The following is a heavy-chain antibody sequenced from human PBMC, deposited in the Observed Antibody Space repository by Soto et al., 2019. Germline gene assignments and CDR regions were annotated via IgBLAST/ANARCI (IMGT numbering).Heavy chain of an antibody. V-gene: IGHV1-69*01. Sequence: QVQLVQSGAEVKKPGSSVKVSCKASGGTFSSYAISWVRQAPGQGLEWVGGIIPISGTANYAQKFQGRVTITADESTSTVYMGLSSLRSEDTAVYFCARSQGSSTSLEIYYYYYYGMDVWGQGTTVTVSS. CDR1: GGTFSSYA. J-gene: IGHJ6*02. CDR2: IIPISGTA. D-gene: IGHD2-2*01. CDR3: ARSQGSSTSLEIYYYYYYGMDV.